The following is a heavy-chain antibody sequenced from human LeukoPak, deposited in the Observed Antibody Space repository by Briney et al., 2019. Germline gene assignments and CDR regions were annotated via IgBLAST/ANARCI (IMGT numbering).Heavy chain of an antibody. V-gene: IGHV4-31*01. J-gene: IGHJ2*01. Sequence: SETLSLTCTVSGGSIRSNKYYWSWIRQHPGKGLEWIGYIDYSGTTYYNPSLNRLVTISVDTSENQFSLTLDSVTAADTAVFYCATVMTGSRYFDLWGRGTLVTVSS. CDR2: IDYSGTT. CDR1: GGSIRSNKYY. D-gene: IGHD1-1*01. CDR3: ATVMTGSRYFDL.